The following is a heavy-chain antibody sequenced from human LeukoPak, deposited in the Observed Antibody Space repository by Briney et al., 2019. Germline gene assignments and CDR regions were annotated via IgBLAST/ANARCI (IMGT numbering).Heavy chain of an antibody. J-gene: IGHJ4*02. D-gene: IGHD5-12*01. V-gene: IGHV1-2*02. CDR1: GYTFTGYY. Sequence: VASVKVSCKASGYTFTGYYMHWVRQAPGQGLEWMGWINPNSGGTNYAQKFQGRVTMTRDTSISTAYMELSRLRSDDTAVYYCARDSQWLRPLYYFDYWGQGTLVTVSS. CDR2: INPNSGGT. CDR3: ARDSQWLRPLYYFDY.